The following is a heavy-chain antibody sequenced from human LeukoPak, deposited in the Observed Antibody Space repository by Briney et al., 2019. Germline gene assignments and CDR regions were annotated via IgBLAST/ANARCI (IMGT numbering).Heavy chain of an antibody. V-gene: IGHV4-4*07. CDR3: ARGGLVVVVAATQDLDYYGMDV. J-gene: IGHJ6*02. CDR1: GGSISSYY. Sequence: PSETLSLTCTVSGGSISSYYWSWIRQPAGKGLEWIGRIYTSGSTNYNPSLKSRVTMSVDTSKNQFSLKLSSVTAADTAVYYCARGGLVVVVAATQDLDYYGMDVWGQGTTVPVSS. CDR2: IYTSGST. D-gene: IGHD2-15*01.